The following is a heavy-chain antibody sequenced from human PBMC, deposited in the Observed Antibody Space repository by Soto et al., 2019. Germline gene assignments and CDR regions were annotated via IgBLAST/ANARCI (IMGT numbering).Heavy chain of an antibody. V-gene: IGHV3-23*01. J-gene: IGHJ4*02. CDR3: AKDWPGTSSVTSDY. CDR1: GFDFSAYA. Sequence: EVHLLQSGGTLIQPGGSLRLSCEASGFDFSAYAMTWVRQAPGKGLEWVSGITYTGDTTYYTDSVKGRFTISRDNFKNTVYLQLISLRPDDTAMYYCAKDWPGTSSVTSDYWGQGTLVTVSS. D-gene: IGHD4-17*01. CDR2: ITYTGDTT.